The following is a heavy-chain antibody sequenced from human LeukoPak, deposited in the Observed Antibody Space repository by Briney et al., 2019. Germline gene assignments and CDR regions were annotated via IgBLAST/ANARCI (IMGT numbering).Heavy chain of an antibody. Sequence: SETLSLTCTVSGGSISSGGYYWSWIRQHLGKGLEWIGYIYYSGSTNYNPSLKSRVTISVDTSKNQFSLKLSSVAAADTAVYYCARAGCSGGSCYSGLIGYYYYYGMDVWGQGTTVTVSS. CDR1: GGSISSGGYY. CDR3: ARAGCSGGSCYSGLIGYYYYYGMDV. D-gene: IGHD2-15*01. V-gene: IGHV4-61*08. J-gene: IGHJ6*02. CDR2: IYYSGST.